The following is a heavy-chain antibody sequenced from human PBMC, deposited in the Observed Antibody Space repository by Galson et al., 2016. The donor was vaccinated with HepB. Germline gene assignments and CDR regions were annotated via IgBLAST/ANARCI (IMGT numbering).Heavy chain of an antibody. CDR2: IKHKGDGGTT. V-gene: IGHV3-49*04. D-gene: IGHD1-26*01. J-gene: IGHJ4*02. Sequence: SLRLSCAGSGFALGDYIINWVRQAPGQGLEWVGFIKHKGDGGTTEYAAPVTGRITISRDDSKSIAYLQMNSQRTEDTANYYCVRGHYSHFWGQGTLVTVSS. CDR3: VRGHYSHF. CDR1: GFALGDYI.